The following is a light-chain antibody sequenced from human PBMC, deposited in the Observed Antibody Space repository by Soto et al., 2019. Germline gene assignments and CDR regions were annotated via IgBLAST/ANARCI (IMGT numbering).Light chain of an antibody. CDR1: SRDVGDYNY. J-gene: IGLJ3*02. V-gene: IGLV2-11*01. CDR3: CSYAGSYTWV. CDR2: DVS. Sequence: QSVLTQPRSVSGSPGQSVTISCTGTSRDVGDYNYVSWYQQHPGKAPKLMIYDVSKWPSGVPDRFSGSKSGNTASLTISGLQAEDEADYYCCSYAGSYTWVFGGGTQLTVL.